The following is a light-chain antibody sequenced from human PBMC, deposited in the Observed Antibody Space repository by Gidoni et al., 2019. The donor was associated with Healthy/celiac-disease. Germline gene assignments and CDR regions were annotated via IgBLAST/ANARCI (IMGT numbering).Light chain of an antibody. CDR2: DVS. CDR3: SSYTSSTNVV. Sequence: SALTQPASVSGSPGQSITISCTGTSSDVGGYHYVSWYQQHPGKAPKLMIYDVSNRPSGVSNRFSGSKSGNTASLTISEDEADYYCSSYTSSTNVVFGGGTKLTVL. J-gene: IGLJ2*01. V-gene: IGLV2-14*03. CDR1: SSDVGGYHY.